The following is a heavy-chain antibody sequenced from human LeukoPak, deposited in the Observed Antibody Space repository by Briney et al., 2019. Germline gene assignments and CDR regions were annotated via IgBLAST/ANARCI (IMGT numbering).Heavy chain of an antibody. D-gene: IGHD3-16*01. CDR2: ISGSGGST. CDR3: AKGYYDYFWGSYYFDY. Sequence: QPGGSLRLSCAASGFTFSSYAMSWVRQALGKGLEWVSAISGSGGSTYYADSVKGRFTISRDNSRDTLYLQMNSLRAEDTAVYYCAKGYYDYFWGSYYFDYWGQGTLVTVSS. J-gene: IGHJ4*02. V-gene: IGHV3-23*01. CDR1: GFTFSSYA.